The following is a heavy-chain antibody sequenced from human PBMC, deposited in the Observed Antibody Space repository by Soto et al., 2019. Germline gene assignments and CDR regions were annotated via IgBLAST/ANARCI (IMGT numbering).Heavy chain of an antibody. D-gene: IGHD3-10*01. J-gene: IGHJ4*02. V-gene: IGHV4-4*09. CDR2: ILRTGGT. CDR1: GGYISSYY. Sequence: PSETLSHTCTVSGGYISSYYGSWIRQPPGKGLEWIGYILRTGGTQYNPSLKSRVSMSVDKSKNQFSLHLTSVTAADTAVYYCARLQFGEGCDYWGQGALVTVSS. CDR3: ARLQFGEGCDY.